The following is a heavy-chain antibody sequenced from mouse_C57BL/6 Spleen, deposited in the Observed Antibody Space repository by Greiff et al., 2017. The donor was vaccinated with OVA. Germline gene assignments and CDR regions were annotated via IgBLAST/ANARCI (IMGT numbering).Heavy chain of an antibody. J-gene: IGHJ2*01. V-gene: IGHV1-9*01. Sequence: QVQLQQSGAELMKPGASVKLSCKASGYTFTGYWIEWVKQRPGHGLEWIGEIFPGSGSTYYNEKFKGKATFTADTSSNTAYMQLSSLATEDSAIYYCAGDDSYSDYWGQGTTLTVSS. CDR1: GYTFTGYW. CDR2: IFPGSGST. CDR3: AGDDSYSDY. D-gene: IGHD2-12*01.